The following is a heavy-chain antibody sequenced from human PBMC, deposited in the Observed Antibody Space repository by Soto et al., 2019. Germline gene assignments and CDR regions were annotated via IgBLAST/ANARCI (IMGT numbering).Heavy chain of an antibody. CDR3: GRHARIEAADFDY. CDR2: IDPSDSYT. Sequence: PGESLKISCQGSGYSFTRHWISWVRQMPEKGLEWMGRIDPSDSYTNYSPSFQGHVTISVDKSIGTAYVQWSSLRASDTSIYYCGRHARIEAADFDYWGQGTLVTVSS. J-gene: IGHJ4*02. V-gene: IGHV5-10-1*01. D-gene: IGHD6-13*01. CDR1: GYSFTRHW.